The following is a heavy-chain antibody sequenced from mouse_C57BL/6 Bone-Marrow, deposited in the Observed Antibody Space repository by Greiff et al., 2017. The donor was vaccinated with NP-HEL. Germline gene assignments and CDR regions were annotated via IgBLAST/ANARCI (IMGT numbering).Heavy chain of an antibody. D-gene: IGHD3-2*02. CDR3: VSGGDPHYFDY. V-gene: IGHV1-39*01. Sequence: EVKLQESGPELVKPGASVKISCKASGYSFTDYNMNWVKQSNGKSLEWIGVINPNYGTTSYNQKFKGKATLTVDQSSSTAYMQLNSLTSEDSAVYYCVSGGDPHYFDYWGQGTTLTVSS. CDR1: GYSFTDYN. CDR2: INPNYGTT. J-gene: IGHJ2*01.